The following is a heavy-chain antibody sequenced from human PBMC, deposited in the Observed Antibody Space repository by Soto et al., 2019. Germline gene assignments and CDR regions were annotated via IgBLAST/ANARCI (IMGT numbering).Heavy chain of an antibody. J-gene: IGHJ6*02. Sequence: QVQLQQSGPGLVTASQTLSLTCTVSGGSIINSGYYWHWIRQHPGKGLEWVGYIYYSGETSYNPSLTSRLTVSVDTSKGRFSLNLSSVTAADTAVYYSARDIGADNYYSGMDVWGQGTTVSVSS. V-gene: IGHV4-31*03. CDR2: IYYSGET. D-gene: IGHD3-16*01. CDR1: GGSIINSGYY. CDR3: ARDIGADNYYSGMDV.